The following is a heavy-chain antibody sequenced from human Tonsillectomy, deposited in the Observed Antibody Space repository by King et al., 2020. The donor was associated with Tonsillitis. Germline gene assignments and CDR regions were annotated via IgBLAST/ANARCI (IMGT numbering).Heavy chain of an antibody. J-gene: IGHJ4*02. V-gene: IGHV1-8*01. CDR3: ARGNGWYYFDY. CDR1: GYTFTSFD. Sequence: QLVQSGAEVKKPGASVKVSCKASGYTFTSFDSNWVRQATGQGLEWMGWMNPDSGNTGYSPRFQGRFTMTRNTSISTAYMELSSLTSDDTAVYYCARGNGWYYFDYWGQGTLVTVSS. CDR2: MNPDSGNT. D-gene: IGHD6-19*01.